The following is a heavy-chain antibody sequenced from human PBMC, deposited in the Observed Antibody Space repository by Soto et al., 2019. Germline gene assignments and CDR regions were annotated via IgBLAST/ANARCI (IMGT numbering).Heavy chain of an antibody. D-gene: IGHD1-26*01. CDR1: GGSVSVYY. CDR2: IYASGSP. V-gene: IGHV4-59*02. J-gene: IGHJ4*02. CDR3: ARGVGSSPPQY. Sequence: LALTCTISGGSVSVYYWSWIRQSTGQGLEWIGYIYASGSPYYNPSLRSRVTISADTSKNQISLKLTSPTAADTAVYYCARGVGSSPPQYWGRGTLVTVSS.